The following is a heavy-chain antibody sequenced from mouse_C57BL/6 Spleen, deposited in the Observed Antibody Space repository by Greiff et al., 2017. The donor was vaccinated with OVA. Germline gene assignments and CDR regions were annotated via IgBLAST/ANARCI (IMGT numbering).Heavy chain of an antibody. Sequence: EVKLQQSGPELVKPGASVKISCKASGYTFTDYYMNWVKQSHGKSLEWIGDINPNNGGTSYNQKFKGKATLTVDKSSSTAYMELRSLTSEDSAVYYCAREGITTIAMDYWGQGTSVTVSS. V-gene: IGHV1-26*01. CDR1: GYTFTDYY. CDR3: AREGITTIAMDY. D-gene: IGHD1-1*01. CDR2: INPNNGGT. J-gene: IGHJ4*01.